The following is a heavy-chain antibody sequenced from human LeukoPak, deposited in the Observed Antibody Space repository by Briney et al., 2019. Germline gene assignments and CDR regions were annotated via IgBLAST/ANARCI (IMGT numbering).Heavy chain of an antibody. D-gene: IGHD2-2*01. J-gene: IGHJ5*02. CDR3: ASRGYCGTTSCPRRKHWFDP. CDR1: GGSISSGAYY. V-gene: IGHV4-39*07. Sequence: SETLSLTCTVSGGSISSGAYYWSWIRQPPGKGLEWIGEINHSGSTNYNPSLKSRVTISVDTSKNQFSLKLSSVTAADTAVYYCASRGYCGTTSCPRRKHWFDPWGQGTLVTVSS. CDR2: INHSGST.